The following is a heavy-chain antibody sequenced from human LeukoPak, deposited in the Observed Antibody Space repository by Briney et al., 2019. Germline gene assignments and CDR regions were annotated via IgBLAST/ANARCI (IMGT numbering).Heavy chain of an antibody. J-gene: IGHJ5*02. Sequence: GGSLRLSCEASGFTFTNYYMSWVRKAPGEGLEWVSVVYSGGDTFHADSVKGRFTLSRDISKNTLYLQMNSLRVEDTAVYYCTRDPDAWGQGTLVTVSS. CDR1: GFTFTNYY. CDR2: VYSGGDT. V-gene: IGHV3-66*01. CDR3: TRDPDA.